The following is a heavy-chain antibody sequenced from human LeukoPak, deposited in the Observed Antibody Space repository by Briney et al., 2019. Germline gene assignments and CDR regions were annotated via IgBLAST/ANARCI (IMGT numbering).Heavy chain of an antibody. D-gene: IGHD3-10*01. V-gene: IGHV3-21*01. J-gene: IGHJ4*02. CDR1: GFTFSVQS. CDR3: VGPDSQFDC. Sequence: PGGSLRLSCAASGFTFSVQSMNWVRQAPGKGLEWVSSISANSLHIFYADSVKGRFTISRDNAKNSLYLQMNNLRVEDTAVYYCVGPDSQFDCWGQGTLVTVSS. CDR2: ISANSLHI.